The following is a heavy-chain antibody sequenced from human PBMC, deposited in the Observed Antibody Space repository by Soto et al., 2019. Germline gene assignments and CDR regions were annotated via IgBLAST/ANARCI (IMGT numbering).Heavy chain of an antibody. D-gene: IGHD3-16*01. V-gene: IGHV1-18*01. Sequence: VQLVQSGAEVKKPGASVKVYCQTSGYTFTTFGLSWVRQAPGQGLEWMGWISAYNGNPNYAQNFQGRDPMNTDTSTSTAYMELRSLRSDDTALDCCARGGTPIYYWGQGTLVTVSS. CDR1: GYTFTTFG. CDR3: ARGGTPIYY. CDR2: ISAYNGNP. J-gene: IGHJ4*02.